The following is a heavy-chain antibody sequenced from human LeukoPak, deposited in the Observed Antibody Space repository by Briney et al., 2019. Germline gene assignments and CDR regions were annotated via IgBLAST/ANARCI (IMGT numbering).Heavy chain of an antibody. D-gene: IGHD2-2*01. V-gene: IGHV3-53*01. CDR2: IYSGGST. J-gene: IGHJ4*02. Sequence: GGSLRLSCAASGFTVSSNYMSWVRQAPGKGLEWVSVIYSGGSTYYADSVKGRFTISRDNSKNTLYLQMNSLRAEDTAVYYCAKGGDIVVVPAATSFDYWGQGTLVTVSS. CDR1: GFTVSSNY. CDR3: AKGGDIVVVPAATSFDY.